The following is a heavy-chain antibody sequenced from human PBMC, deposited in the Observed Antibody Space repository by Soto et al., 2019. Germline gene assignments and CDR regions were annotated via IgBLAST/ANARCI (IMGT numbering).Heavy chain of an antibody. V-gene: IGHV3-30*18. CDR3: AKGPLRHFDLDAY. D-gene: IGHD3-9*01. CDR1: GFTFSSYG. CDR2: ISYDGSNK. J-gene: IGHJ4*02. Sequence: QVQLVESGGSVVQPGRSLRLSCAASGFTFSSYGMHWVRQAPGKGLEWVAVISYDGSNKYYADSVKGRFTISRDNSKNTLYLQMNSLRTEDTAVYYCAKGPLRHFDLDAYWGQGTLVTVSS.